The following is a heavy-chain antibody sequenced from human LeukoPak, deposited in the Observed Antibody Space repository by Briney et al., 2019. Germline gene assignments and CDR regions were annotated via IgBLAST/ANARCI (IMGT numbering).Heavy chain of an antibody. V-gene: IGHV3-74*01. CDR1: GIGLRGYL. Sequence: GSLGLFWATSGIGLRGYLIDLVPQAPGEGLVWISRIISDGSSASYADSVKGRFTISRDNAKNTLYLQMNSLRVEDTAVYYCVRDARYCPDSWGQGTLVTVPS. D-gene: IGHD2-8*02. CDR2: IISDGSSA. CDR3: VRDARYCPDS. J-gene: IGHJ5*02.